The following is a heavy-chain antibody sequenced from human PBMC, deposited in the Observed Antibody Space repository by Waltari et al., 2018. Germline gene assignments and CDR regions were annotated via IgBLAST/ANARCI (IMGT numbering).Heavy chain of an antibody. J-gene: IGHJ4*02. V-gene: IGHV1-2*02. CDR1: RDAVTEHY. CDR3: AREYCGGDCRLFDY. CDR2: VNPNGGGT. Sequence: LVQSGAEGMKPGASGRGSGTAARDAVTEHYIHWVRQAPGQGLELMGWVNPNGGGTNYAQRFAGRITVTWDASITTAYMEFSRLTSGDTAVYFCAREYCGGDCRLFDYWGQGTPVTVSS. D-gene: IGHD2-21*02.